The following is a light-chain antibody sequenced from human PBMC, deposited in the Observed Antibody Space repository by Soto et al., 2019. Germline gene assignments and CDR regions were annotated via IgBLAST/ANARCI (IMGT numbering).Light chain of an antibody. CDR3: QVWDSSPVV. V-gene: IGLV3-9*01. J-gene: IGLJ2*01. CDR2: RDS. Sequence: SYELTQPLSVSVALGQTARITCGGKNIGSKNVHWYQQKPGQAPVLVIYRDSKRPSGIPERFSGSNSGKTATLTISRAKAGDEADYYCQVWDSSPVVFGGGTKLTVL. CDR1: NIGSKN.